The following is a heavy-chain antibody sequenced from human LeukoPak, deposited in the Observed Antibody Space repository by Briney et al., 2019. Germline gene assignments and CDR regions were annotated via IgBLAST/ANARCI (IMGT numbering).Heavy chain of an antibody. V-gene: IGHV1-2*04. D-gene: IGHD2-2*02. CDR1: GYTFTGYY. CDR2: INPNSGGT. Sequence: ASVKVSCKASGYTFTGYYMHWVRQAPGQGLEWMGWINPNSGGTNYAQKFQGWVTMTRDTSISTAYMELSSLRSEDTAVYYCAIELGYCSSTSCYTGDYWGQGTLVTVSS. J-gene: IGHJ4*02. CDR3: AIELGYCSSTSCYTGDY.